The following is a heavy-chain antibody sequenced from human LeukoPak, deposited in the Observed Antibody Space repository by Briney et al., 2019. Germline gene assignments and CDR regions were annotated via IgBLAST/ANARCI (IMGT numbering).Heavy chain of an antibody. D-gene: IGHD5-18*01. CDR2: IIPIFGTA. V-gene: IGHV1-69*06. J-gene: IGHJ4*02. Sequence: ASVKVSYKASGGTFSSYAISWVRQAPGQGLEWMGGIIPIFGTANYAQKFQGRVTITADKSTSTAYMELSSLRSEDTAVYYCARIYSYGYWVEDYWGQGTLVTVSS. CDR3: ARIYSYGYWVEDY. CDR1: GGTFSSYA.